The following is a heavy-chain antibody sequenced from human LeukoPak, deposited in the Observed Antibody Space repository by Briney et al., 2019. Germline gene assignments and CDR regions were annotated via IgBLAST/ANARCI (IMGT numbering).Heavy chain of an antibody. CDR1: GFTFSNYW. CDR2: ISPDGRST. J-gene: IGHJ1*01. CDR3: SSLAG. V-gene: IGHV3-74*01. Sequence: GGSLSLSCAASGFTFSNYWIHWVRQAPGEGLVWVSQISPDGRSTRYADSVKGRFTISRNNAKNTLYLEMNGLTAEDTAVYYCSSLAGGGQGTLVTVSS.